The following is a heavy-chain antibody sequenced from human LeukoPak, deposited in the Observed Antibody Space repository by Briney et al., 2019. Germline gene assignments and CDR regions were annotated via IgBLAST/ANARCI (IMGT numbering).Heavy chain of an antibody. CDR2: ISSSSYI. J-gene: IGHJ4*02. D-gene: IGHD3-3*01. Sequence: GGSLRLPCAASGFTFSSYSMNWVRQAPGKGLEWVSSISSSSYIYYAGSVKGRFTISRDNAKNSLYLQMNSLRAEDTAVYYCSRDRFFDYWGQGTLVTVSS. CDR1: GFTFSSYS. CDR3: SRDRFFDY. V-gene: IGHV3-21*01.